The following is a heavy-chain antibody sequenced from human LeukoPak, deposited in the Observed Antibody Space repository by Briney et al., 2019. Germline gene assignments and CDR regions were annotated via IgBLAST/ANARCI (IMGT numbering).Heavy chain of an antibody. D-gene: IGHD3-10*01. J-gene: IGHJ4*02. Sequence: PSETLSLTCTVSGGSITSTSNYWGWIRQPPGTGLEWIANIYYSGSTYYSPSFKSRVTISVDTSKNQFFLKLSSVTAADTAVYYCARVSPKNPQNYYGSGSYFRSRARNYFDYWGQGTLVTVSS. CDR2: IYYSGST. CDR3: ARVSPKNPQNYYGSGSYFRSRARNYFDY. CDR1: GGSITSTSNY. V-gene: IGHV4-39*07.